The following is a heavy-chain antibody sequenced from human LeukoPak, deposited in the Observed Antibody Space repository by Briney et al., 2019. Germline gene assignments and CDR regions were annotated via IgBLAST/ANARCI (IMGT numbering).Heavy chain of an antibody. Sequence: KAGGSLRLSCAASGFTFSDYYMSWIRQAPGKGLEWVSYISSSGSTIYYADSVKGRFTISRDNAKNSLYLQMNSLRAEDTAVYYCARDGEPPYYYYYMDVWGKGTTVTVSS. J-gene: IGHJ6*03. CDR3: ARDGEPPYYYYYMDV. CDR1: GFTFSDYY. D-gene: IGHD1-26*01. V-gene: IGHV3-11*01. CDR2: ISSSGSTI.